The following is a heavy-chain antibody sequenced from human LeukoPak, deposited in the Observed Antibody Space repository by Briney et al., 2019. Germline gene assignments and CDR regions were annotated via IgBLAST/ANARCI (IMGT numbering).Heavy chain of an antibody. D-gene: IGHD3-9*01. V-gene: IGHV3-48*03. CDR3: ARGIYDILTGYLYYYYYYMDV. CDR2: ISSSGSTI. J-gene: IGHJ6*03. CDR1: GFTFSSYE. Sequence: GGSLRLSCAASGFTFSSYEMNWVRQAPGKGLEWVSYISSSGSTIYYADSVKGRFTISRDNAKNSLYLQMNSLRAEDTAVYYCARGIYDILTGYLYYYYYYMDVWGKGTTVTISS.